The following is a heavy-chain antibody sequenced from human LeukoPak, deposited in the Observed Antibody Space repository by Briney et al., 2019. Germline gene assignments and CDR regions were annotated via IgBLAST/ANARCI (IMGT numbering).Heavy chain of an antibody. CDR1: GFTFSSYW. CDR2: IKQDGSEK. D-gene: IGHD3-22*01. Sequence: PGGSLRLSCAASGFTFSSYWMSWVRQAPGKGLEWVANIKQDGSEKYYVDSVKGRFTISRDNAKNSLYLQMNSLRAEDTAVYYCARVGNYYDSSGPFDYWGQGTLVTVSS. CDR3: ARVGNYYDSSGPFDY. V-gene: IGHV3-7*01. J-gene: IGHJ4*02.